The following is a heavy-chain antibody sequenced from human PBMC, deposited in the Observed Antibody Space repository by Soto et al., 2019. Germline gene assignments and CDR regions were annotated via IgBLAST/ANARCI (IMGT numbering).Heavy chain of an antibody. CDR2: VNQSGSA. J-gene: IGHJ5*02. Sequence: QVQLQQWGAGLLKPSETLSLTCSVYGGSFSTYFWTWMRQPPGKGLEWIGEVNQSGSANYNPSLESRVTISVDTSKKQFSLRLSSVTAADTAVYYCARVPTTVTHPKSPFLVDRDVKDESFAPWGQGTLVIVSS. D-gene: IGHD4-17*01. V-gene: IGHV4-34*02. CDR1: GGSFSTYF. CDR3: ARVPTTVTHPKSPFLVDRDVKDESFAP.